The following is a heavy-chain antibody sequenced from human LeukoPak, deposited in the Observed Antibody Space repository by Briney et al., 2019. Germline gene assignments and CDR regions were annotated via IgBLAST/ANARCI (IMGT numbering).Heavy chain of an antibody. D-gene: IGHD4-17*01. V-gene: IGHV4-39*01. CDR1: DGSISSPDHY. CDR3: ARRFFYGDYDTYYFDY. J-gene: IGHJ4*02. Sequence: SETLSLTCTVSDGSISSPDHYWGWIRQPLGKGLEWIGIIYYTGSTHYNLSLKSRVIISVDTSKSQFSLKVKSMTAADTAVYYCARRFFYGDYDTYYFDYWGQGILVTVSS. CDR2: IYYTGST.